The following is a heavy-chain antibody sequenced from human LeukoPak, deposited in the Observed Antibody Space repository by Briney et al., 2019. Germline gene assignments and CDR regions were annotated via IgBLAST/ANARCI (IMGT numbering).Heavy chain of an antibody. Sequence: ASVKVSCKASGYTFTSYDINWVRQASGQGLEWMGWINLKSGYTGYAQKFQGRVTITRDTSISTAYMELSSLRSEDTAVYYCARGAWSNDYWGQGTLVTVSS. V-gene: IGHV1-8*03. D-gene: IGHD3-3*01. CDR1: GYTFTSYD. CDR2: INLKSGYT. J-gene: IGHJ4*02. CDR3: ARGAWSNDY.